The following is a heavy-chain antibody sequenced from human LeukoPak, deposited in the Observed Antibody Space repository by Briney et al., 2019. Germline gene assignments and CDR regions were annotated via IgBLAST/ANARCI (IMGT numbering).Heavy chain of an antibody. CDR3: ATGISGWTRSGGFDY. J-gene: IGHJ4*02. D-gene: IGHD6-19*01. CDR2: FDPEDGET. V-gene: IGHV1-24*01. CDR1: GYTLTELS. Sequence: ASVKVSCKVSGYTLTELSMHWVRQAPGKGLEWMGGFDPEDGETIYAQKFQGRVTMTEDTSTDTAYMELSSLRSEDTAVYYCATGISGWTRSGGFDYWGQGTLVTVYS.